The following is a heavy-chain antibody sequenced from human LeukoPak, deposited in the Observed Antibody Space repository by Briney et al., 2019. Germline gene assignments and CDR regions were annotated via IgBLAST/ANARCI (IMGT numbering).Heavy chain of an antibody. Sequence: NPSETLSLTCSVSAGSISSSSWWSWVRQSPVKGLEWIGEIYLYGTTNYNPSLKSRVTMSVDRSKNQFSLKLSSVTAADTAVYYCARGRAAAVDFDYWGQGTLVTVSS. CDR3: ARGRAAAVDFDY. CDR2: IYLYGTT. D-gene: IGHD6-13*01. J-gene: IGHJ4*02. V-gene: IGHV4-4*02. CDR1: AGSISSSSW.